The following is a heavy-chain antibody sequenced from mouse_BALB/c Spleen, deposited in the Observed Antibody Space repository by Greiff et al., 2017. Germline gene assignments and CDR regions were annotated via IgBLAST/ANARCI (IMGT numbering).Heavy chain of an antibody. V-gene: IGHV1-80*01. D-gene: IGHD1-1*02. Sequence: QVQLQQSGAELVRPGSSVKISCKASGYAFSSYWMNWVRQRPGQGLEWIGQIYPGDGDTNYNGKFKGKATLTADKSSSTAYMQLSSLTSEDSAVYFCAREYGAGFAYWGQGTLVTVSA. CDR1: GYAFSSYW. CDR2: IYPGDGDT. J-gene: IGHJ3*01. CDR3: AREYGAGFAY.